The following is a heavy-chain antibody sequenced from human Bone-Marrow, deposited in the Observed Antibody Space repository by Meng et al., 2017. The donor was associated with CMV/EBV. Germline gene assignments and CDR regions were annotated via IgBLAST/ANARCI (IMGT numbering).Heavy chain of an antibody. D-gene: IGHD2-15*01. CDR2: IYYSGST. J-gene: IGHJ6*02. V-gene: IGHV4-59*01. Sequence: ESLRLSCTVSGGSISSYYWSWIRQPPGKGLEWIGYIYYSGSTNYNPSLKSRVTISVDTSKNQFSLKLSSVTAADTAVYYCARGCGGSCYYYEGMDVWGQGTTVTVSS. CDR3: ARGCGGSCYYYEGMDV. CDR1: GGSISSYY.